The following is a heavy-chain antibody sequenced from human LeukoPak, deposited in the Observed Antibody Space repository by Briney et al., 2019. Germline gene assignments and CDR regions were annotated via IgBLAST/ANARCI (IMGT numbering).Heavy chain of an antibody. J-gene: IGHJ6*03. CDR3: ATSPPGAGYCYYYYMDV. V-gene: IGHV3-48*04. Sequence: GGSLRLSCAASGFTFSSYTMNWIRQAPGKGLEWISFINTKSKTIYYADSVKGRFTISRENAKNSLYLQMNSLRAEDTAVYYCATSPPGAGYCYYYYMDVWGKGTTVTVSS. CDR2: INTKSKTI. CDR1: GFTFSSYT. D-gene: IGHD6-6*01.